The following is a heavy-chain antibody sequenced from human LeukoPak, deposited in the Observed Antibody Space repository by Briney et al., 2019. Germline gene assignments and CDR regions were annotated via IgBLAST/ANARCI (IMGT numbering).Heavy chain of an antibody. Sequence: SETLSLTCAVYGGSFSGYYWSWIRQPPGKGLEWIREINHSGSTNYNPSLKSRVTISVDTSKNQFSLKLSSVTAADTAVYYCARRKIAVAGRIIDYWGRGTLVTVSS. V-gene: IGHV4-34*01. CDR3: ARRKIAVAGRIIDY. J-gene: IGHJ4*02. CDR1: GGSFSGYY. D-gene: IGHD6-19*01. CDR2: INHSGST.